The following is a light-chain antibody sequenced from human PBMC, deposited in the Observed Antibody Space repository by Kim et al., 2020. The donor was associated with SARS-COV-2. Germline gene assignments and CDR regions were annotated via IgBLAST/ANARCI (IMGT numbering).Light chain of an antibody. CDR1: QAVSRNY. J-gene: IGKJ1*01. CDR3: HQYAGSPWT. V-gene: IGKV3-20*01. CDR2: GAS. Sequence: PPGERATLSCRASQAVSRNYLAGAQQSPGQAPRLLIFGASSRATGIPDRFTGSGSGTDFTLTISRVEPEDFAVYSCHQYAGSPWTFGQGTKVDIK.